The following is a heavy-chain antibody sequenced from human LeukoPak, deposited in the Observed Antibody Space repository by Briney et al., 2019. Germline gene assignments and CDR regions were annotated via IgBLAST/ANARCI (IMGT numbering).Heavy chain of an antibody. CDR2: ISYDGGNT. J-gene: IGHJ6*02. D-gene: IGHD1/OR15-1a*01. V-gene: IGHV3-30*18. Sequence: GGSLRLSCAASGFIFSDFAMHWVRQPPGKGLEWVALISYDGGNTYYADSVKGRFTISRDNSKNTLYLQMNSLRSGDTAVYYYAKDPAKTNYYYYGMDVWGQGTMVTVSS. CDR3: AKDPAKTNYYYYGMDV. CDR1: GFIFSDFA.